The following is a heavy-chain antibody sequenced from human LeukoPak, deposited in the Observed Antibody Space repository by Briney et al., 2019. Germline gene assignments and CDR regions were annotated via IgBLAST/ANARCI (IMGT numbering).Heavy chain of an antibody. D-gene: IGHD2-2*01. CDR3: ARRLTQYDCFDP. CDR1: GDSVSSNSVT. CDR2: TYYRSTWYN. J-gene: IGHJ5*02. Sequence: SQNLSLTCAISGDSVSSNSVTWNWIRQSPSRGLEWLGRTYYRSTWYNDYAVSVRGRTTVNPDTSKNQFSLHLNSVAPEDTAVYYCARRLTQYDCFDPWGQGILVTVSS. V-gene: IGHV6-1*01.